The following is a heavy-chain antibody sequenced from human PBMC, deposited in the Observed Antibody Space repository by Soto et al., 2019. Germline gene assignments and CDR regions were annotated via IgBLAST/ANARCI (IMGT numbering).Heavy chain of an antibody. CDR2: INPSGGST. CDR1: GYTFTSYY. D-gene: IGHD5-18*01. V-gene: IGHV1-46*03. Sequence: ASVKVSCKASGYTFTSYYMHWVRQAPGQGLEWMGIINPSGGSTSYAQKFQGRVTMTRDTSTNTVYMELSSLRSEDTAVYYCARVYPSDTRYGYVGNNWFEPWGQGTLVTLSS. J-gene: IGHJ5*02. CDR3: ARVYPSDTRYGYVGNNWFEP.